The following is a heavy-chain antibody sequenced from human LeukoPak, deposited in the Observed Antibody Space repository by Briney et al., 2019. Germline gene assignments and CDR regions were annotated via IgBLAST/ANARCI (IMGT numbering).Heavy chain of an antibody. Sequence: KSSETLSLTCTVSGGSISSYYWSWIRQPPGKGLEWIGYIYYSGSTNYNPSLKSRVTISVDTSKNQFSLKLSSVTAADTAVYYCARVEWELLTFVPWGQGTLVTVSS. CDR1: GGSISSYY. CDR3: ARVEWELLTFVP. V-gene: IGHV4-59*01. D-gene: IGHD1-26*01. J-gene: IGHJ5*02. CDR2: IYYSGST.